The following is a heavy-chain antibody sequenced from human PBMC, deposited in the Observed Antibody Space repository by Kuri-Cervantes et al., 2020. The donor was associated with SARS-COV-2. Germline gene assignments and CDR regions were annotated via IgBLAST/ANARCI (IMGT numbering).Heavy chain of an antibody. Sequence: GESLKIPFAASGFTFSSYAMHWVRQAPGKGLEWVAVISYDGSNKYYADSVKGRFTIPRDNCKNTLYLQMNSLRAEDTAVYYCAREISQSIAAAGTPLDYWGQGTLVTVSS. J-gene: IGHJ4*02. V-gene: IGHV3-30-3*01. CDR1: GFTFSSYA. CDR3: AREISQSIAAAGTPLDY. CDR2: ISYDGSNK. D-gene: IGHD6-13*01.